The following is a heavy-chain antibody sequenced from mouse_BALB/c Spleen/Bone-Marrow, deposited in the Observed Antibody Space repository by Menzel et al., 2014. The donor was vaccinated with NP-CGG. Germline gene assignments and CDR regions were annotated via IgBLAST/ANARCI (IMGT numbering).Heavy chain of an antibody. CDR3: ARPSYDYDLAWFAY. D-gene: IGHD2-4*01. CDR2: ISYSGST. V-gene: IGHV3-8*02. CDR1: GDSITSGY. Sequence: DVQLQESGPSLVKPSQTLSLTCSVTGDSITSGYWNWIRTFPGNKLEYMGYISYSGSTYYNPSLKSRISITRDTSKNQYYLQLNSVTTEDTATYYCARPSYDYDLAWFAYWGQGTLVTVSA. J-gene: IGHJ3*01.